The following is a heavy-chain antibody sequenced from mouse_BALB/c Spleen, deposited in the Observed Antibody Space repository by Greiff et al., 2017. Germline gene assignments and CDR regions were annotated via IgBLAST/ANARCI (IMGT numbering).Heavy chain of an antibody. CDR2: IRNKANGYTT. Sequence: EVQGVESGGGLVQPGGSLRLSCATSGFTFTDYYMSWVRQPPGKALEWLGFIRNKANGYTTEYSASVKGRFTISRDNSQSILYLQMNTLRAEDSATYYCARDGDDYEAWFAYWGQGTLVTVSA. D-gene: IGHD2-4*01. V-gene: IGHV7-3*02. J-gene: IGHJ3*01. CDR1: GFTFTDYY. CDR3: ARDGDDYEAWFAY.